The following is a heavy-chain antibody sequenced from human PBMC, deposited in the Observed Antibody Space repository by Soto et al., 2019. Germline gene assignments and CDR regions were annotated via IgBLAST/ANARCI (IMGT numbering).Heavy chain of an antibody. J-gene: IGHJ6*03. V-gene: IGHV1-69*02. CDR3: ARPTGGHDAGGNYMDV. Sequence: QVQLLQSGSEVKKPGSSVKVSCRASGGSLSSYPVTWVRQAPGQGLEWMGRIIPIVGLTNYAQKFQGRVTITADKSTSTAYMELSSLPSDDTAVYYCARPTGGHDAGGNYMDVWGKVTTVIVSS. CDR2: IIPIVGLT. CDR1: GGSLSSYP. D-gene: IGHD2-8*02.